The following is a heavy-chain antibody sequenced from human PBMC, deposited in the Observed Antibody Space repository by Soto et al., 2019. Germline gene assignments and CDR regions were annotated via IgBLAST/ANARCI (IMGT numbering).Heavy chain of an antibody. CDR2: ISSSSRTI. Sequence: PGGSLRLSCAASRFTFSSFSMNWVRQAPGKGLEWVSYISSSSRTIYYADSVKGRFTISRDNAKNSLYLQMNSLRDEDTTVYYCARDLGGGDYGDYNDYYYYGMEVWGQGTTVTLSS. V-gene: IGHV3-48*02. CDR3: ARDLGGGDYGDYNDYYYYGMEV. CDR1: RFTFSSFS. J-gene: IGHJ6*02. D-gene: IGHD4-17*01.